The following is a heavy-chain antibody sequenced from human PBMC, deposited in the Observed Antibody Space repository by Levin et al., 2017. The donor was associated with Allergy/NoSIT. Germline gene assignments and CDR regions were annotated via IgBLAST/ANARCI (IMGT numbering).Heavy chain of an antibody. Sequence: PGGSLRLSCTASGLNFGEYAMSWFRQAPGKGLEWIAFIRSNIHGGTTEYAASVKGRFTFSRDDSKTIAYLQMDSLKTEDTAVYFCTRVIAAHRSWFDHWGQGTLVTVSP. V-gene: IGHV3-49*03. CDR2: IRSNIHGGTT. CDR3: TRVIAAHRSWFDH. D-gene: IGHD6-6*01. CDR1: GLNFGEYA. J-gene: IGHJ5*02.